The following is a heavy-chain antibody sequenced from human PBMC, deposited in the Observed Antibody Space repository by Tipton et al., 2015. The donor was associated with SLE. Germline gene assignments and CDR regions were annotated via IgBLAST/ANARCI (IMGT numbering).Heavy chain of an antibody. CDR1: GGSISSYY. J-gene: IGHJ6*04. V-gene: IGHV4-59*01. CDR2: VFYTGST. Sequence: TLSLTCTVSGGSISSYYWIWIRQPPGKGLEYVGDVFYTGSTTYNPSLRSRVTISVDTSKNQFSLKLTSVTAADTAVYYCARENWSFSHLDVWGKGTTVTVSS. CDR3: ARENWSFSHLDV. D-gene: IGHD1-1*01.